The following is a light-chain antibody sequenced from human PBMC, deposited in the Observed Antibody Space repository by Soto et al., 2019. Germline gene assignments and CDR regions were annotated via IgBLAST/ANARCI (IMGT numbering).Light chain of an antibody. CDR3: QQYNSYSWT. V-gene: IGKV1-5*01. Sequence: DIQMTQSPSTLSGSVGDRVTITCRASQSISSWLAWYQQKPGKAPKLLIYDASSLESGVPSRFSGSGSGTEFTLTISSLQPDDVATYYCQQYNSYSWTFGQGTKVDIK. CDR2: DAS. CDR1: QSISSW. J-gene: IGKJ1*01.